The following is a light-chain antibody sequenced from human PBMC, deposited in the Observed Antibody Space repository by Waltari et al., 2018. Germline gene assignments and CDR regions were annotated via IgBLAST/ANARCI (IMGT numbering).Light chain of an antibody. Sequence: QSVLTQPPSVSAAPGQKVTISCSGSSSNIGNNYVSWYQQLPGTAPKLLIYDNNKRPSGIPDRFSGSKSGTSATLGITGLLTGDEADYYCGTWDSSLSYVVFGGGTKLTVL. V-gene: IGLV1-51*01. CDR3: GTWDSSLSYVV. CDR1: SSNIGNNY. CDR2: DNN. J-gene: IGLJ2*01.